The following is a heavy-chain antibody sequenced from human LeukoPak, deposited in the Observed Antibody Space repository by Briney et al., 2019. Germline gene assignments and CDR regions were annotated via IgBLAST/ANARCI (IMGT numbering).Heavy chain of an antibody. CDR2: IIPIFGTA. J-gene: IGHJ3*02. CDR1: GGTFSSYA. D-gene: IGHD3-9*01. CDR3: AAPPLLTGYPYGI. Sequence: SVKVSCKASGGTFSSYAISWVRQAPGQGLEWMGGIIPIFGTANYAQKFQGRVTITADESTSTTYMELSSLRSEDTAVYYCAAPPLLTGYPYGIWGQGTMVTVSS. V-gene: IGHV1-69*01.